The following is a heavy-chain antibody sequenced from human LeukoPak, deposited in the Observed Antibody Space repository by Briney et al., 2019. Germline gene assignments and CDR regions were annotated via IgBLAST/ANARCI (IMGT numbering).Heavy chain of an antibody. V-gene: IGHV3-23*01. D-gene: IGHD5-18*01. CDR1: GFTFSNCA. CDR3: AKEKGDTAVEDAFDM. Sequence: GGSLRLSCAASGFTFSNCAMAWVRQAPGKGLEWVSGICGSGGSTYYADSVKGRFTISRDNSKNTLYLRMSSLRAEDTAVYYCAKEKGDTAVEDAFDMWGQGTMVTVSS. J-gene: IGHJ3*02. CDR2: ICGSGGST.